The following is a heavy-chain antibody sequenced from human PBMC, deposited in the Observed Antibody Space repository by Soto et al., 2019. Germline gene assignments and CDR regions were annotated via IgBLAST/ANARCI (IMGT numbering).Heavy chain of an antibody. V-gene: IGHV4-4*02. J-gene: IGHJ5*02. CDR3: GRLVFLSGGDNKGLLRLHDFDP. D-gene: IGHD2-21*01. Sequence: PSEPLSLTYIVSGQNIKSNFCCALVHKSPGKDLEWIGEIYHSGSAIYTPSLQNRVTLSLDESKNDFSLNMDSVTAADTAIYYCGRLVFLSGGDNKGLLRLHDFDPWGPGTLVTVSS. CDR1: GQNIKSNFC. CDR2: IYHSGSA.